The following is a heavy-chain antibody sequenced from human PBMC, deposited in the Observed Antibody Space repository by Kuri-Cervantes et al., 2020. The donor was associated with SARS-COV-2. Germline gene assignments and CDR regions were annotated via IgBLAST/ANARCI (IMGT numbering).Heavy chain of an antibody. CDR1: GFMFSDYY. Sequence: GGSLRLSCAASGFMFSDYYMTWIRQAPGKGLEWVSAISTSSRTIYYADSVEGRFTISRDSANNSLSLQMYSLRAEDTAVYYCARFSYSSSNEGIYHYYGMDVWGQGTTVTVSS. CDR2: ISTSSRTI. CDR3: ARFSYSSSNEGIYHYYGMDV. D-gene: IGHD6-6*01. V-gene: IGHV3-11*04. J-gene: IGHJ6*02.